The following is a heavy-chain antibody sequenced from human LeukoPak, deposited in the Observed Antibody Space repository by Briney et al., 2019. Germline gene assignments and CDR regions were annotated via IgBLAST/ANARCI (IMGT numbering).Heavy chain of an antibody. CDR2: IYTSGST. Sequence: PSETLSLTCTVSGGSISSYYWSWIRQPAGKGLEWIGRIYTSGSTNYNPSLKSRVTMSVDTSKNQFSLKLSSVTAADTAVYYCARGPYSSGYRAFDIWGQGTMVTVSS. CDR3: ARGPYSSGYRAFDI. D-gene: IGHD3-22*01. J-gene: IGHJ3*02. V-gene: IGHV4-4*07. CDR1: GGSISSYY.